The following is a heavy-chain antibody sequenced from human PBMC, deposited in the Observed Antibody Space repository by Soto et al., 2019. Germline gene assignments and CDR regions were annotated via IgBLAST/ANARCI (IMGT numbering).Heavy chain of an antibody. D-gene: IGHD1-20*01. V-gene: IGHV1-8*02. Sequence: QVQLVQSGAEVEKPGASVKVSCQASGYNFNTYDINWVRQATGQGLEWMGWMSPSSGNTGYAQKFQGRVTMTRDTSVSTAYMELTSLTSDDTAVYYCARGITQGYDYWGQEPRSPSLQ. J-gene: IGHJ4*01. CDR2: MSPSSGNT. CDR3: ARGITQGYDY. CDR1: GYNFNTYD.